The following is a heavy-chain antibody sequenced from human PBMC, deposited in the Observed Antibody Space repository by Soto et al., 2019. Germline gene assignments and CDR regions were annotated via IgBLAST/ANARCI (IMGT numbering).Heavy chain of an antibody. Sequence: QVQLVQSGAEVKKPGSSVKVSCKASGGTFSSYAISWVRQAPGQGLEWMGGIIPIFGTANYAQKFQGRVTITADDSTSTAYMELSSLRSEDTAVYYCARSWAVGANFVYYGMDVWGQGTTVTVSS. CDR2: IIPIFGTA. CDR3: ARSWAVGANFVYYGMDV. D-gene: IGHD1-26*01. J-gene: IGHJ6*02. V-gene: IGHV1-69*01. CDR1: GGTFSSYA.